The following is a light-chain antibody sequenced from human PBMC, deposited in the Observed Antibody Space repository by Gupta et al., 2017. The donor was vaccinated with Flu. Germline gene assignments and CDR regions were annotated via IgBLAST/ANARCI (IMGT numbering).Light chain of an antibody. CDR2: DDH. J-gene: IGLJ3*02. V-gene: IGLV1-44*01. CDR3: AAWQTHLSGPV. Sequence: RVTSSCSGSTSDIGTRTVNWYRQLPGTAPSLLIYDDHQRPSGVPDRISASKSGTTASLAISGLQAEDEADYFCAAWQTHLSGPVFGGGTKLTVL. CDR1: TSDIGTRT.